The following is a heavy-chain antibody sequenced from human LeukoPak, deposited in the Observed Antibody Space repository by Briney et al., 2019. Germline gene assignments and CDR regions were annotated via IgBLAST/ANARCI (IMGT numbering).Heavy chain of an antibody. CDR1: GGSFSGYY. CDR3: ARCAARPEHYYYYMDV. D-gene: IGHD6-6*01. J-gene: IGHJ6*03. Sequence: SETLSLTCAVYGGSFSGYYWSWIRQPPGKGLEWIGEINHSGSTNYNPSLKSRVTISVDTSKNQFSLKLSSVTAADTAVYYCARCAARPEHYYYYMDVWGKGTTVTVSS. CDR2: INHSGST. V-gene: IGHV4-34*01.